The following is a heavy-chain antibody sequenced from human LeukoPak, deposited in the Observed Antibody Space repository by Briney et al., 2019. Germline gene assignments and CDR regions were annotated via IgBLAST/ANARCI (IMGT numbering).Heavy chain of an antibody. CDR1: GYTFTSYG. Sequence: GASVKVSCKASGYTFTSYGISWVRQAPGQGLEWMGWISAYNGNTNYAQKLQGRVTMTTDTSTSTAYMELRSLRSDDTAVYYCWRVYISGYSCVNWFDPWGQGTLVTVSS. D-gene: IGHD5-18*01. CDR2: ISAYNGNT. CDR3: WRVYISGYSCVNWFDP. V-gene: IGHV1-18*01. J-gene: IGHJ5*02.